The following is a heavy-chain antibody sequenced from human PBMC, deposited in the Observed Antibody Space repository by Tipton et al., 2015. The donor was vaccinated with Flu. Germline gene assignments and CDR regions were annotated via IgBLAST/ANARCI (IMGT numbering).Heavy chain of an antibody. J-gene: IGHJ4*02. V-gene: IGHV4-4*07. D-gene: IGHD3-3*01. CDR3: ASLYYDFWSGYYGVDY. CDR1: GGSISSYY. Sequence: TLSLTCTVSGGSISSYYWSWIRQPAGKGLEWIGSIYYSGSTYYNPSLKSRVTISVDTSKNQFSLKLSSVTAADTAVYYCASLYYDFWSGYYGVDYWGQGTLVTVSS. CDR2: IYYSGST.